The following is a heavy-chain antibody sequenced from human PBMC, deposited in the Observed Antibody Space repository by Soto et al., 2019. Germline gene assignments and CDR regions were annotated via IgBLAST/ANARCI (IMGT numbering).Heavy chain of an antibody. Sequence: VSVKVSCKVSGYTLTELSMHWVRQAPGKGLEWMGGFDPEDGETIYAQKFQGRVTMTEDTSTDTAYMELSSLRSEDTAVYYCATEVLLWFGEASTELNWGQGTLVTVSS. D-gene: IGHD3-10*01. CDR3: ATEVLLWFGEASTELN. V-gene: IGHV1-24*01. CDR1: GYTLTELS. J-gene: IGHJ4*02. CDR2: FDPEDGET.